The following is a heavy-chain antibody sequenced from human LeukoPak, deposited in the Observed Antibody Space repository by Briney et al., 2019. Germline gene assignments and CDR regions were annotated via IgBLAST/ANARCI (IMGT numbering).Heavy chain of an antibody. Sequence: GSSVKVSCKGSGGTFSSYAISWVRQAPGQGLEWMGGFIPIFGTANYAQKFQGRVTITADESTSTAYMELSSLRSEDTAVYYCARAHLEYYYMDVWGKGTTVTVSS. V-gene: IGHV1-69*01. CDR1: GGTFSSYA. CDR3: ARAHLEYYYMDV. J-gene: IGHJ6*03. CDR2: FIPIFGTA.